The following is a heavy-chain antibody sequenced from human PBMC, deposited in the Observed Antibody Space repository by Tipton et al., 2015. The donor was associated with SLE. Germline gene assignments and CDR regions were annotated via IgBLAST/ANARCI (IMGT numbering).Heavy chain of an antibody. D-gene: IGHD3-22*01. J-gene: IGHJ3*02. CDR3: AKDLLKYYYDSRGAPFDI. V-gene: IGHV3-21*01. Sequence: SLRLSCAASGFTFRSYGMNWVRQAPGKGLEWVSSISSTTSYISYADSVRGRFTISRDNAKNSLYLQMNSLRAEDTAVYYCAKDLLKYYYDSRGAPFDIWGQGTMVTVSS. CDR2: ISSTTSYI. CDR1: GFTFRSYG.